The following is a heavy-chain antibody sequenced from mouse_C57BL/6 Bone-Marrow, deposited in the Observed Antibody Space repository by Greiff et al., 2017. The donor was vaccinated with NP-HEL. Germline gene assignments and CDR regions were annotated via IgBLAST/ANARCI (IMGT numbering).Heavy chain of an antibody. Sequence: VQLQQPGAELVRPGTSVKLSCKASGYTFTSYWMHWVKQRPGQGLEWIGVIDPSDSYTNYNQKFKGKATLTVDTSSSTAYMQLSSLTSEDSAVYYCERLGDYGSSYGGYFDVWGTGTTVTVSS. CDR3: ERLGDYGSSYGGYFDV. CDR2: IDPSDSYT. CDR1: GYTFTSYW. J-gene: IGHJ1*03. D-gene: IGHD1-1*01. V-gene: IGHV1-59*01.